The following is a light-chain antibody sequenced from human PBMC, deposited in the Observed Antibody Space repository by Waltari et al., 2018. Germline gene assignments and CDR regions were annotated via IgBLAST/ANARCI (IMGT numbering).Light chain of an antibody. CDR2: GTS. CDR1: RSVRKY. CDR3: QQSYSIPRT. J-gene: IGKJ4*01. V-gene: IGKV1-39*01. Sequence: DIQMTQSPSSLSASVGDSVTITCRASRSVRKYLSWYQQKPGQAPKMLIYGTSGLKTGAPSRFSGSGSGADFTLTITGLQPEDFATYCCQQSYSIPRTFGGGTKVE.